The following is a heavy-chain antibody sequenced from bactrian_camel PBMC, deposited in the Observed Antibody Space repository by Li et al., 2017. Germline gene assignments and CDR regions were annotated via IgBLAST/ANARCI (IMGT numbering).Heavy chain of an antibody. CDR1: GDIFSTSC. D-gene: IGHD2*01. CDR2: ISSNGTT. Sequence: VQLVESGGGSVQAGGSLKLSCAVSGDIFSTSCMGWFRQAPGQERQLVSFISSNGTTGYPESVKGRFTISVDSAKTTLTLQMNSLKTKDTAVYTCAAGITSRRNVGYCYPDKYYGQGTQVTVS. J-gene: IGHJ4*01. V-gene: IGHV3S53*01.